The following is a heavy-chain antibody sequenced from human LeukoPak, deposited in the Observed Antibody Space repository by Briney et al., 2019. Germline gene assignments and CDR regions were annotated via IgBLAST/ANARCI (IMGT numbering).Heavy chain of an antibody. CDR2: IYHSGST. CDR1: GYSISSGYY. V-gene: IGHV4-38-2*02. J-gene: IGHJ4*02. CDR3: ARDLPSSIAAH. D-gene: IGHD6-6*01. Sequence: SETLSLTCAVSGYSISSGYYWGWIRQPPGKGLEWIGSIYHSGSTYYNPSLKSRVTISVDTSKNQFSLKLSSVTAADTAVYYCARDLPSSIAAHWGQGTLVTVSS.